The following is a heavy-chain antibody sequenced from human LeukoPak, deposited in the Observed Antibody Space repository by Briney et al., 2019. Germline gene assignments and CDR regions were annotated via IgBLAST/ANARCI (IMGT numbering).Heavy chain of an antibody. CDR2: IWYDGSNK. CDR3: AREELYYDFWSGYYRSYYFDY. J-gene: IGHJ4*02. Sequence: GRSLRLSCAASVFTFSSYGMHWVRQAPGKGLEWVADIWYDGSNKYYADSVKGRFTISRDNSKNTLYLQMNSLRAEDTAVYYCAREELYYDFWSGYYRSYYFDYWGQGTLVTVSS. D-gene: IGHD3-3*01. V-gene: IGHV3-33*01. CDR1: VFTFSSYG.